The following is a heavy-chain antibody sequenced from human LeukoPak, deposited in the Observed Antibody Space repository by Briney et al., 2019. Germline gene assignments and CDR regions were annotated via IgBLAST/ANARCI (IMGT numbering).Heavy chain of an antibody. D-gene: IGHD2-2*02. CDR1: GYSFIDYY. V-gene: IGHV1-2*02. CDR2: INPKSGGT. CDR3: ARGPTYTN. J-gene: IGHJ1*01. Sequence: ASVKVSCKASGYSFIDYYMHWVRQAPGQGLEWMGWINPKSGGTDYEQKFQGRVTMTRDTSISTAYMELSRLTSDDTAVYYCARGPTYTNWGQGTLLTVSS.